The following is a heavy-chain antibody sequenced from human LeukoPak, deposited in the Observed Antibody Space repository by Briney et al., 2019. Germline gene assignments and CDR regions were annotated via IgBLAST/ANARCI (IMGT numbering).Heavy chain of an antibody. CDR3: ARIAVDIVVVPAASDAFDI. V-gene: IGHV3-30*02. D-gene: IGHD2-2*01. J-gene: IGHJ3*02. Sequence: GGSLRLSCAASGFTFSSYGMHWVRQAPGKGLEWVAFIRYDGSNKYYADSVKGRFTISRDNSKNTLYLQMNSLRAEDTAVYYCARIAVDIVVVPAASDAFDIWGQGTMVTVSS. CDR2: IRYDGSNK. CDR1: GFTFSSYG.